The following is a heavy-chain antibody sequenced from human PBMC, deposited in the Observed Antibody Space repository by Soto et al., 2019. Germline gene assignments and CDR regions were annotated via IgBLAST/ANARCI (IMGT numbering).Heavy chain of an antibody. D-gene: IGHD3-10*02. CDR2: IFYSGST. CDR1: GGSISNYY. CDR3: ASQVFGATHGFVDV. Sequence: SETLSLTCTVSGGSISNYYWSWIRQPPGRGLEWIGHIFYSGSTNYNPALKSRVTISVDTSKSQFSLKLSSVTAADTVLYYCASQVFGATHGFVDVWGQGTTVTVSS. J-gene: IGHJ6*02. V-gene: IGHV4-59*01.